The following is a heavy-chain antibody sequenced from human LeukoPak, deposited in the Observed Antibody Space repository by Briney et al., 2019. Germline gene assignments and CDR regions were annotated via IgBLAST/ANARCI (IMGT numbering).Heavy chain of an antibody. CDR1: GFTLSSYS. CDR3: ARTLSYCSSTSCYSYYYYYMDV. J-gene: IGHJ6*03. V-gene: IGHV3-21*01. Sequence: GGSLRLSCAASGFTLSSYSMNWVRQAPGKGLEWVSSISSSSSYIYYADSVKGRFTISRDNAKNSLYLQMNSLRAEDTAVYYCARTLSYCSSTSCYSYYYYYMDVWGKGTTVTVSS. CDR2: ISSSSSYI. D-gene: IGHD2-2*02.